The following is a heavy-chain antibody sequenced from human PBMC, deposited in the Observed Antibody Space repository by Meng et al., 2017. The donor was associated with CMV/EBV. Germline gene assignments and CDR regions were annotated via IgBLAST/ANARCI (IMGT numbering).Heavy chain of an antibody. CDR2: ISSSSSYT. J-gene: IGHJ4*02. CDR3: ARGDRDSPTNDHSGY. D-gene: IGHD1-1*01. CDR1: GFTFSDYY. Sequence: QVQLVESGEGFVKPGGSLTLSCAASGFTFSDYYMSWIRQAPGKGLEWVSYISSSSSYTNYADSVKGRFTISRDNAKNSLYLQMISLRAEDTAVYYCARGDRDSPTNDHSGYWGQGTLVTVSS. V-gene: IGHV3-11*06.